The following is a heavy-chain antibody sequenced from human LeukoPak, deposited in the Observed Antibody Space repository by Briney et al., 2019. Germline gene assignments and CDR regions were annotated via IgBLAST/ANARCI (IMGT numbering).Heavy chain of an antibody. V-gene: IGHV4-34*01. D-gene: IGHD3-10*01. Sequence: SETLSLTCAVYGGSFSGYYWSWIRRPPGKGLEWIGEINHSGSTNYNPSLKSRVTISVDTSKDQFSLKLSSVTAADTAVYYCARVRGVRRLFGYWGQGTLVTVSS. CDR1: GGSFSGYY. CDR3: ARVRGVRRLFGY. J-gene: IGHJ4*02. CDR2: INHSGST.